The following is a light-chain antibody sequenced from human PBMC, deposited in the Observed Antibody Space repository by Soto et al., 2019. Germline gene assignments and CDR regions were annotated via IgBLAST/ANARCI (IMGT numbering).Light chain of an antibody. V-gene: IGLV2-23*02. CDR3: CSYAGSTALYV. CDR2: EVS. CDR1: SSDVGSYSL. J-gene: IGLJ1*01. Sequence: QSVLTQPASVSGAPGEASTISCTVTSSDVGSYSLVSWYQQHPGKAPKLMIYEVSKRPSGVSNRFSASKCGNTASLTISGLQAEDEADYYCCSYAGSTALYVFGSGTKVT.